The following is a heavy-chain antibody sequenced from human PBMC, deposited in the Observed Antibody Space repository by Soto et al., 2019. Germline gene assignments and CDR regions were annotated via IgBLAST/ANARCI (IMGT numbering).Heavy chain of an antibody. CDR3: ARDRVDTAMLLIDYYYYYGMDV. Sequence: GGSLRLSCAASGFTFSSYAMHWVRQAPGKGLEWVAVISYDGSNKYYADSVKGRLTISRDNSKNTLYLQMNSLRAEDTAVYYCARDRVDTAMLLIDYYYYYGMDVWGQGTTVTVSS. J-gene: IGHJ6*02. V-gene: IGHV3-30-3*01. CDR1: GFTFSSYA. CDR2: ISYDGSNK. D-gene: IGHD5-18*01.